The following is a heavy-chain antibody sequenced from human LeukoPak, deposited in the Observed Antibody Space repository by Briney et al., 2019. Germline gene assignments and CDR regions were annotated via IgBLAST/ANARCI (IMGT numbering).Heavy chain of an antibody. J-gene: IGHJ4*02. CDR3: ARDRPGSLPFDY. Sequence: ASVKVSCTASGGTFSSYAISWVRQAPGQGLEWMGGIIPIFGTANYAQKFQGRVTITADESTSTAYMELSSLRSEDTAVYYCARDRPGSLPFDYWGQGTLVTVSS. D-gene: IGHD1-26*01. V-gene: IGHV1-69*13. CDR1: GGTFSSYA. CDR2: IIPIFGTA.